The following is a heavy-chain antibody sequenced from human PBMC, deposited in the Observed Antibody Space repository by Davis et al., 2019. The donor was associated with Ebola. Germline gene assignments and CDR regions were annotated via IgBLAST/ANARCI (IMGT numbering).Heavy chain of an antibody. CDR2: ITYSGST. J-gene: IGHJ4*02. CDR3: ARGRSMYYYDSSGYYGRRSSYFDY. Sequence: MPSETLSLTCTVSGGSISSSYWCWIRQPPGKGLEWIGHITYSGSTNYNPSLKSRVTISVDTSKNQFSLKLRSVTAADTAVYYCARGRSMYYYDSSGYYGRRSSYFDYWGQGTLVTVSS. V-gene: IGHV4-59*08. D-gene: IGHD3-22*01. CDR1: GGSISSSY.